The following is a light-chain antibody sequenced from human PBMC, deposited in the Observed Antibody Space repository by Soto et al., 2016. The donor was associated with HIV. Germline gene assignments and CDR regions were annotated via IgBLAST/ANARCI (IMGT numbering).Light chain of an antibody. CDR2: DDS. Sequence: SYELTQPPSVSVAPGKTARITCGGNNIGSKNVHWFQQKSGQAPVLVVYDDSDRPSGIPERFSGSNSGDTATLTIDRVEAGDEADYYCQVWDSNSDHWVFGGGTKLTVL. CDR3: QVWDSNSDHWV. V-gene: IGLV3-21*03. CDR1: NIGSKN. J-gene: IGLJ3*02.